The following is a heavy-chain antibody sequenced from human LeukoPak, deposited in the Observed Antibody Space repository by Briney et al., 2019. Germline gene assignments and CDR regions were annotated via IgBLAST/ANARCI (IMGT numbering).Heavy chain of an antibody. CDR3: ARAHSDYYDSSGYYSLWFGP. Sequence: SQTLSLTCAVSGGSISSGGYSWSWIRQPPGKGLEWIGYIYHSGSTYYNPSLKSRVTISVDRSKNQFSLKLSSVTAADTAVYYCARAHSDYYDSSGYYSLWFGPWGQGTLVTVSS. V-gene: IGHV4-30-2*01. J-gene: IGHJ5*02. CDR2: IYHSGST. D-gene: IGHD3-22*01. CDR1: GGSISSGGYS.